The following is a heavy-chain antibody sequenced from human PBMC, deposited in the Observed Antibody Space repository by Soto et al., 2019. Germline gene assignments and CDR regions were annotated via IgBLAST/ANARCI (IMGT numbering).Heavy chain of an antibody. CDR1: GFTFSSYG. D-gene: IGHD2-2*01. V-gene: IGHV3-30*18. Sequence: GGSLRLSCAASGFTFSSYGMHWVRQAPGKGLEWVAVISYDGSNKYYADSVKGRFTISRDNSKNTLYLQMNSLRAEDTAVYYCAKDGILRGRAVPAANDYWGQGTLVTVSS. CDR2: ISYDGSNK. J-gene: IGHJ4*02. CDR3: AKDGILRGRAVPAANDY.